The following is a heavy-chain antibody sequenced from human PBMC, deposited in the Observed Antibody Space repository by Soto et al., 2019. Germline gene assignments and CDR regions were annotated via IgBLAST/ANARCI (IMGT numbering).Heavy chain of an antibody. CDR3: ARGFLPRSRITMIELADYYFDY. CDR2: IYYSGST. CDR1: GGSISSGDYY. Sequence: PSETLSLTCTVSGGSISSGDYYWSWIRQPPGKGLEWIGYIYYSGSTYYNPSLKSRVTISVDTSKNQFSLKLSSVTAADTAVYYCARGFLPRSRITMIELADYYFDYWGQGTLVTVSS. D-gene: IGHD3-22*01. V-gene: IGHV4-30-4*01. J-gene: IGHJ4*02.